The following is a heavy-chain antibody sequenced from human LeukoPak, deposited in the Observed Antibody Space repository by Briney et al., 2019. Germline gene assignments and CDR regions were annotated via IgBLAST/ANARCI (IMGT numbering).Heavy chain of an antibody. CDR3: VPGCEVRSPLIPENFDF. Sequence: GGSLRLSCAASGFTFSSYGMHWVRQAPGKGLEWVAVIWYDGSNEYYGDSVKGRFTVSRDNFKDTMYLRMNSLRAEDTAVYYCVPGCEVRSPLIPENFDFGGQGPLVTVSS. J-gene: IGHJ4*02. CDR1: GFTFSSYG. CDR2: IWYDGSNE. V-gene: IGHV3-33*01.